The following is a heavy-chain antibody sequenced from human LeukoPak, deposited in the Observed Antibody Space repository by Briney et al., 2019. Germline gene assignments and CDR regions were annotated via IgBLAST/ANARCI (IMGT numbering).Heavy chain of an antibody. D-gene: IGHD4-17*01. CDR1: GFTFDHYG. V-gene: IGHV3-20*04. CDR3: ARVPFPDYGDYNYWYFDL. Sequence: PGGSLRLSCAASGFTFDHYGMSWVRPAPGKGLEWVSGINWNGDSTGYADSVKGRFTISRDNAKNSLDLQMKSLRAEDTALYYCARVPFPDYGDYNYWYFDLWGRGTLVTVSS. CDR2: INWNGDST. J-gene: IGHJ2*01.